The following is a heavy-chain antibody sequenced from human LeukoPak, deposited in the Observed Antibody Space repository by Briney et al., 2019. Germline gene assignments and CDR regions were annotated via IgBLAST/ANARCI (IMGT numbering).Heavy chain of an antibody. CDR3: ASGRYSSSWLTYYYYYYMDV. D-gene: IGHD6-13*01. J-gene: IGHJ6*03. V-gene: IGHV1-18*01. Sequence: GASVKVSCKASGYTFTSYGISWVRQAPGQGLEWMGWISAYNGNTNYAQKLQGRVTMTTDTSTSTAYMELSSLRSEDTAVYYCASGRYSSSWLTYYYYYYMDVWGKGTTVTVSS. CDR1: GYTFTSYG. CDR2: ISAYNGNT.